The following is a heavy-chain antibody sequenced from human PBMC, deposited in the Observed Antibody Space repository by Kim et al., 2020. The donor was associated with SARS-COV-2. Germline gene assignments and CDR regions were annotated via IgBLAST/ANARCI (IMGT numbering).Heavy chain of an antibody. CDR2: ISGDGGST. J-gene: IGHJ6*02. CDR1: GFTFDDYA. Sequence: GGSLRLSCAASGFTFDDYAMHWVRQAPGKGLEWVSLISGDGGSTYYADSVKGRFTISRDNSKNSLYLQMNSLRTEDTALYYCAKDMAVAGTKGAFSFGPYYYYGMDVWGQGTTVTVSS. CDR3: AKDMAVAGTKGAFSFGPYYYYGMDV. V-gene: IGHV3-43*02. D-gene: IGHD6-19*01.